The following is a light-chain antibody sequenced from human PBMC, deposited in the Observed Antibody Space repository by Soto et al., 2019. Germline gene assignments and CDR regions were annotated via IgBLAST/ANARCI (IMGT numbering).Light chain of an antibody. CDR1: SSDVGGYNY. CDR2: EVV. J-gene: IGLJ3*02. Sequence: QSALTQPPSASGSPGQSVTISCTGTSSDVGGYNYVSWYQHHPGKAPKLLIYEVVKRPSGVSNRFSGSKSGNTASLTISGLQADDEADYYCSSFTSSSTWVFGGGTKLTVL. CDR3: SSFTSSSTWV. V-gene: IGLV2-14*01.